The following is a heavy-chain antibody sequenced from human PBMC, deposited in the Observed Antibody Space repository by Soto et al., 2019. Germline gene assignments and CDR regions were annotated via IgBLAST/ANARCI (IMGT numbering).Heavy chain of an antibody. D-gene: IGHD6-19*01. V-gene: IGHV3-7*01. Sequence: PGGSLRLSCAASGFTFSSYWMSWVRQAPGKGLEWVANINLDGGEKYYVDSVKGRFTISRDNAKNSLDLQVNSLRAEDTAVYYCARSKRMAVAAYCFDYWGQGTLVTVSS. CDR3: ARSKRMAVAAYCFDY. J-gene: IGHJ4*02. CDR2: INLDGGEK. CDR1: GFTFSSYW.